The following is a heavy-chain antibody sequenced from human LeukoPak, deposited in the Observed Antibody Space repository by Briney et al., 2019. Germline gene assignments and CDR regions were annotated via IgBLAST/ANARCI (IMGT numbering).Heavy chain of an antibody. D-gene: IGHD4-11*01. J-gene: IGHJ4*02. CDR2: IYYSGST. CDR3: ARQDVYSNYVFDY. V-gene: IGHV4-39*01. Sequence: SETLSLTCTVSGGSISSSSYYWGWIRQPPGKGLEWIGSIYYSGSTYYNPSLKSRVTISVDTSKNQFSLKLSSVTAADTAVYYCARQDVYSNYVFDYWGQGTLVTVSS. CDR1: GGSISSSSYY.